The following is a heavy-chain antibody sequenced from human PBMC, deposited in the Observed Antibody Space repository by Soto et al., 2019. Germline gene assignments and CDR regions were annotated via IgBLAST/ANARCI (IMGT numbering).Heavy chain of an antibody. CDR1: GFAVSNTY. J-gene: IGHJ5*02. D-gene: IGHD2-15*01. Sequence: EVHLVESGGGLIQPGGSLTLSCAASGFAVSNTYMSWVRQAPGRGLEWVSFIYSDGTTCYADSVKGRFTISRDTSKNTLSLQMNSLRAEDTAVYYCARDCSGGSCSPALWAWGQGTLVTVSS. CDR2: IYSDGTT. V-gene: IGHV3-53*01. CDR3: ARDCSGGSCSPALWA.